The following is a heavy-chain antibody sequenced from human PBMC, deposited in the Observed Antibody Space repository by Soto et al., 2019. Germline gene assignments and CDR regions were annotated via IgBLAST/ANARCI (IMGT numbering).Heavy chain of an antibody. V-gene: IGHV4-34*01. Sequence: SEPVSLTCAVYGGSFSGAYSSWIRQPPGKGLDRLVQVNHSGRTNYNPSLKSRGTISVDTSKNYFYLNHWSAAAPETPVYYGGRGLSRTGTTHEQSDYWGQGTLVTVAS. D-gene: IGHD1-7*01. CDR2: VNHSGRT. CDR1: GGSFSGAY. CDR3: GRGLSRTGTTHEQSDY. J-gene: IGHJ4*02.